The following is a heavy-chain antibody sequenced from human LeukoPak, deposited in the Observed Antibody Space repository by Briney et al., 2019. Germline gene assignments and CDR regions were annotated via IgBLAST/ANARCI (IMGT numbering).Heavy chain of an antibody. D-gene: IGHD2-15*01. CDR3: ARSRGYCSDGSCYSGYQQLFDY. CDR2: ISAYNGNT. J-gene: IGHJ4*02. Sequence: ASVKVSCKASGYTFTSYGISWVRQAPGQGLEWMGWISAYNGNTNYAQKLQGRVTMTTDTSTSTAYMELRSLRSDDTAVYYCARSRGYCSDGSCYSGYQQLFDYWGQGTLVTVSS. CDR1: GYTFTSYG. V-gene: IGHV1-18*01.